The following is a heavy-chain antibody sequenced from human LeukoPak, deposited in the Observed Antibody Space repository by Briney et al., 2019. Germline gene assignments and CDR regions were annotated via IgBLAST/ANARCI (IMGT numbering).Heavy chain of an antibody. V-gene: IGHV3-30-3*01. CDR2: IAYDGGNK. J-gene: IGHJ5*02. CDR3: ARDSSPWYYYDRSGSNGFDP. CDR1: GFTFSSYA. Sequence: PGGSLRLSCAASGFTFSSYAMHWVRQAPGKGLEWVAVIAYDGGNKYYADSVKGRFTISRDNSKNTLYLQMNSLRAEDTAVYYCARDSSPWYYYDRSGSNGFDPWGQGTLVTVSS. D-gene: IGHD3-22*01.